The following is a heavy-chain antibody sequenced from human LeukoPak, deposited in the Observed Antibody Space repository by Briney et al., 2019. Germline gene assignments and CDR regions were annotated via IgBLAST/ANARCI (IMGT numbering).Heavy chain of an antibody. Sequence: GGSLRLPCAASGFIFSSYEMSWVRQAPGKGLEWVSYISSSGRTIYYADSVKGRFTISRDNAKNSLYLQMNSLRAEDTAVYYCARNYYMDVWGKGTTVTVSS. CDR1: GFIFSSYE. CDR3: ARNYYMDV. V-gene: IGHV3-48*03. J-gene: IGHJ6*03. CDR2: ISSSGRTI.